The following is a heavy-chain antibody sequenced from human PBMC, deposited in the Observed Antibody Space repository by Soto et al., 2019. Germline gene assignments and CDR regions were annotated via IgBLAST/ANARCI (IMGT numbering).Heavy chain of an antibody. Sequence: PWGSLRLSCAASGFIVSNNYMILGRHAPWKGLEWVAVISSGDDTYYADFMKGRFTISRDNSKNEVYLQMDNLRAEDTAVYYCARNSSPGGMDVWGQGTTVTVSS. CDR3: ARNSSPGGMDV. CDR1: GFIVSNNY. D-gene: IGHD6-13*01. CDR2: ISSGDDT. V-gene: IGHV3-53*01. J-gene: IGHJ6*02.